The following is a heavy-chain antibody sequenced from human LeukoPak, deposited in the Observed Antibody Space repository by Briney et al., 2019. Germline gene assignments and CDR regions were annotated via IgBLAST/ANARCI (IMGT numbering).Heavy chain of an antibody. D-gene: IGHD2-15*01. J-gene: IGHJ5*02. CDR1: GASISGSIYY. CDR2: IYYSGNT. CDR3: ARDSRGYCSGGTCYPNNWFDP. Sequence: SETLSLTCTVSGASISGSIYYWGWIRQPPGKGLEWIGSIYYSGNTSYNPSLKSRVTISVDTSKNQFSLELSSLTAADTAVYYCARDSRGYCSGGTCYPNNWFDPWGQGTLVTVSS. V-gene: IGHV4-39*07.